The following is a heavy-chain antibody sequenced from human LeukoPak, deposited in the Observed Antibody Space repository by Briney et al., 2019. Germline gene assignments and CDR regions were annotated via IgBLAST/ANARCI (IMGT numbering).Heavy chain of an antibody. CDR3: ARARTFGGVIFY. J-gene: IGHJ4*02. Sequence: SETLSLTCTVSGGSISSYYWSWIRQPPGKGLEWIGYIYYSGSTNYNPPLKSRVTISVDTSKNQFSLKLSSVTAADTAVYYCARARTFGGVIFYWGREPWSPSPQ. CDR1: GGSISSYY. CDR2: IYYSGST. D-gene: IGHD3-16*01. V-gene: IGHV4-59*01.